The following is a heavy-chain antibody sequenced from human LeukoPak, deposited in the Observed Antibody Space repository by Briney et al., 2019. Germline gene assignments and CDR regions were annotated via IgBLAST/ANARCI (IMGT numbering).Heavy chain of an antibody. Sequence: GGSLKLSCAASGLNFSGSAMHWVRQAPGQGLEWMGVINPSGGSTGFPQEFQGRVTLTRDKSTSTVYMELSSLRSEDTAVYYCARGNILTAYYNDYWGQGTLVTVSS. J-gene: IGHJ4*02. D-gene: IGHD3-9*01. V-gene: IGHV1-46*01. CDR3: ARGNILTAYYNDY. CDR2: INPSGGST. CDR1: GLNFSGSA.